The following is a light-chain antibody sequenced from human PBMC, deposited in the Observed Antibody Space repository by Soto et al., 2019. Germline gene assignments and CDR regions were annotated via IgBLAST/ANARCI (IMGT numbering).Light chain of an antibody. CDR2: GAV. V-gene: IGKV3D-15*01. J-gene: IGKJ1*01. Sequence: EIVLTQSPGTLSLSPGERATLSCRASQSVTSNFLAWYRQKPGQAPRLLIYGAVTRATGIPARFSGRGSGTEFTLTITSLQSEDFAVYYCQQYNNWPRTFGQGTKVDIK. CDR3: QQYNNWPRT. CDR1: QSVTSN.